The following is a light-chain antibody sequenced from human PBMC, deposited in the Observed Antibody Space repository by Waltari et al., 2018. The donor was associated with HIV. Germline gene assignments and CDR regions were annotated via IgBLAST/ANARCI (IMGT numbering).Light chain of an antibody. J-gene: IGLJ1*01. CDR3: ASFTSGRLNV. CDR2: DVY. CDR1: SSDVGAYEY. Sequence: QSALTQPASVSGSPGQSITISCTGTSSDVGAYEYVVWYQQHPGKVPKLLIYDVYNRPSRISNRFSGAKSGNTASLTISGLQAEDEAAYYCASFTSGRLNVFGTGTKVTVL. V-gene: IGLV2-14*03.